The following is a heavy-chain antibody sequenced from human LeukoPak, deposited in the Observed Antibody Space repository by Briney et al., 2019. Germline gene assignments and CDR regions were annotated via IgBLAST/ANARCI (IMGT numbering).Heavy chain of an antibody. Sequence: GGSLRLSCAASGFTYSRYWMYWVRQVPGKELVFVSRCNGDGSNTIYADSVKGRFTMSRDNAKNTLDLQMNSLRAEDTAVYFCARDFHVRLYDIGGYSYWGQGTLVTVSS. V-gene: IGHV3-74*01. CDR1: GFTYSRYW. CDR2: CNGDGSNT. CDR3: ARDFHVRLYDIGGYSY. J-gene: IGHJ4*02. D-gene: IGHD3-22*01.